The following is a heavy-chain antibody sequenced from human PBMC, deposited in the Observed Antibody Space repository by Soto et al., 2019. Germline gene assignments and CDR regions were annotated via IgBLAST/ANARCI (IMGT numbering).Heavy chain of an antibody. Sequence: GGSLRLSCAASGFTFSSYAMSWVRQAPGKGLEWVSAISGSGGSTYYADSVKGRFTISRDNSKNTLYLQMNSLRAEDTAVYYCEKTCTQQLVGGMDVWGQGTTVTVSS. CDR2: ISGSGGST. V-gene: IGHV3-23*01. D-gene: IGHD6-13*01. CDR1: GFTFSSYA. J-gene: IGHJ6*02. CDR3: EKTCTQQLVGGMDV.